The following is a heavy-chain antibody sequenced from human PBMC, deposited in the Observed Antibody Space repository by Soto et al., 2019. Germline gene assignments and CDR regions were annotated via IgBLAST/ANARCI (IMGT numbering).Heavy chain of an antibody. J-gene: IGHJ4*02. CDR1: GGTFSSYA. CDR3: AGATYYYDSSGSPFDY. V-gene: IGHV1-69*12. D-gene: IGHD3-22*01. CDR2: IIHIFGTA. Sequence: QVQLVQSGAEVKKPGSSVKGSCKASGGTFSSYAISWVRQAPGQGLEWMGGIIHIFGTANYAQKFQGRVTITAAESKSTAYVELSSLRSQDTAVYYCAGATYYYDSSGSPFDYWGQGILVTVSS.